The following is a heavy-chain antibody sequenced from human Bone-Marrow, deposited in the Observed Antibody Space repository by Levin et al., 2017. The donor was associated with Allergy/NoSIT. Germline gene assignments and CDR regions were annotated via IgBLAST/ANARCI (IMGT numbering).Heavy chain of an antibody. CDR3: ARHDSGGWSERTNLFDP. J-gene: IGHJ5*02. V-gene: IGHV4-39*01. Sequence: SETLSLNCNVSGGSLMSVSYYWAWIRQPPGKGLEWIGSVHYRRSSYYNPSLQSRVTLSVDTAKNEFSLKLTSLTAADTAIYYCARHDSGGWSERTNLFDPWGHGILVTVSS. D-gene: IGHD6-19*01. CDR2: VHYRRSS. CDR1: GGSLMSVSYY.